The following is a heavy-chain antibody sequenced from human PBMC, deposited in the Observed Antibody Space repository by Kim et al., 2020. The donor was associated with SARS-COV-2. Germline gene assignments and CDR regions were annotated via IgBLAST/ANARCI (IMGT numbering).Heavy chain of an antibody. Sequence: ASVKVSCKASGYTFSTYGISWVRQVAGRGLEWTGGISVYNGDTIYAQKYQGRLTFTTDRSSNMVYMELSSLNPDDSALYYCARGEAWFDTWGQGTLVSVSS. CDR2: ISVYNGDT. V-gene: IGHV1-18*04. J-gene: IGHJ5*02. CDR1: GYTFSTYG. CDR3: ARGEAWFDT.